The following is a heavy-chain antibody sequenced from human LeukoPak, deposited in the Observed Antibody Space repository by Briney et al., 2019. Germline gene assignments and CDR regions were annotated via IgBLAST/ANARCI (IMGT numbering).Heavy chain of an antibody. J-gene: IGHJ4*02. CDR2: IYHSGGT. V-gene: IGHV4-4*02. D-gene: IGHD3-10*01. Sequence: PSGTLSLTCAVSGGSISSSNWWTWVRQPPGKGLEWIGEIYHSGGTNYNPSLKSRVTISVDKSKNQFSLNLSSVTAADTALYYCARIGYYYGSGSYSWGQGTLVTVSS. CDR3: ARIGYYYGSGSYS. CDR1: GGSISSSNW.